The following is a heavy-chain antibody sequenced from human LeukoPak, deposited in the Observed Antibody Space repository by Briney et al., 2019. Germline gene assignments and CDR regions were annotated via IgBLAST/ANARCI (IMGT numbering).Heavy chain of an antibody. V-gene: IGHV3-21*01. CDR1: RFTFSSYS. CDR3: ARDSIQQQLVLEDRGYPYYFEH. J-gene: IGHJ4*02. Sequence: PGGSLRLSCAASRFTFSSYSMNWVRHAPGKGLEWVSSICSSGSYIYYAHSVKGRFTISRDNAKNSLYLQMNSLRAEDTAVYYCARDSIQQQLVLEDRGYPYYFEHWGQGTLVTVSS. CDR2: ICSSGSYI. D-gene: IGHD6-13*01.